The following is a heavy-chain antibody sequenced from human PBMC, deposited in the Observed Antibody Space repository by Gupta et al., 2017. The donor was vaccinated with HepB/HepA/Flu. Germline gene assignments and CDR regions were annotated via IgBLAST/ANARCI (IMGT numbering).Heavy chain of an antibody. V-gene: IGHV1-69*04. CDR3: XRSVSRGWCSSDI. J-gene: IGHJ6*02. CDR1: GGTFGSYG. CDR2: VIPNLGAT. D-gene: IGHD3-22*01. Sequence: QVLLLQSGAEVKKPVSSVKVSCKTSGGTFGSYGINWVRQAPGQRLEWMGRVIPNLGATKDAQRFEGRVTFTADKSTNKAYMELKSRRYXDXAVYYCXRSVSRGWCSSDIWGQGATV.